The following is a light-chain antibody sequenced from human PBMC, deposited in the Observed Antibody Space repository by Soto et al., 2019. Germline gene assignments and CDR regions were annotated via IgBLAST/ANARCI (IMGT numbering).Light chain of an antibody. CDR3: QQYGSSPRT. V-gene: IGKV3-20*01. Sequence: EVVLTQSPGTLSLSPGERATLSCRASQSVSNSYLAWYQQKPGQAPRLLIYGASSRATGIPDRFSGSGSGTDFTLPISRLEPEDLAVYYCQQYGSSPRTFGQGTKLEI. CDR1: QSVSNSY. CDR2: GAS. J-gene: IGKJ2*01.